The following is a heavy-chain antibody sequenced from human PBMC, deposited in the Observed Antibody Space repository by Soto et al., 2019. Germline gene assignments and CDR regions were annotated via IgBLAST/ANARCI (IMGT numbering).Heavy chain of an antibody. CDR2: ISYDGSNK. CDR3: ASFRSDFDY. V-gene: IGHV3-30-3*01. Sequence: LRLSCAASGFTFSSYAMHWVRQAPGKGLEWVAVISYDGSNKYYADSVKGRFTISRDNSKNTLYLQMNSLRAEDTAVYYCASFRSDFDYWGQGTLVTVSS. J-gene: IGHJ4*02. CDR1: GFTFSSYA.